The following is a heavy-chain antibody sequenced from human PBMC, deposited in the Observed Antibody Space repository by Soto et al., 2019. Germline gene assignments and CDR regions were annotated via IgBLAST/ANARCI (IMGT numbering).Heavy chain of an antibody. CDR2: IYYSGST. Sequence: SETLSLTCTVSGGSISSGDYYWSWIRQPPGKGLEWIGYIYYSGSTYYNPSLKSRVTISVDTSKNQFSRKLSSVTAADTAVYYCASHCSSTSCYYYGMDVWGQGTTVTVSS. V-gene: IGHV4-30-4*01. J-gene: IGHJ6*02. CDR1: GGSISSGDYY. CDR3: ASHCSSTSCYYYGMDV. D-gene: IGHD2-2*01.